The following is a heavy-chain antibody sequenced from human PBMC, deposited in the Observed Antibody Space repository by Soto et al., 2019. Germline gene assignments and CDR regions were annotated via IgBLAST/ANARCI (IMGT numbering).Heavy chain of an antibody. V-gene: IGHV2-5*01. CDR3: AHSRVFDWFDP. CDR1: GFSLSSSEVG. D-gene: IGHD6-13*01. Sequence: SGPTLVNPTQTLTLTCTFSGFSLSSSEVGVGWIRQPPGKALEWLALIFWNDDERYNPSLKSRLTITKDISKNQVVLTMTNMDPVDTATYYCAHSRVFDWFDPWGQGTLVTVSS. J-gene: IGHJ5*02. CDR2: IFWNDDE.